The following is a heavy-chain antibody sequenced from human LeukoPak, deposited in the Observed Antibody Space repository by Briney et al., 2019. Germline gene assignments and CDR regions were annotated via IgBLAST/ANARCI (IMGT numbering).Heavy chain of an antibody. CDR2: FDPEDGET. D-gene: IGHD3-9*01. CDR1: GYTLTELS. CDR3: ATMSNILTGYYIENAFDI. Sequence: ASVKVSCKVSGYTLTELSMHWVRQAPGKGLEWMGGFDPEDGETIYAQKFQGRVTMTEDTSTDTAYMELSSLRSEDTAVYYCATMSNILTGYYIENAFDIWGQGTMVTVSS. V-gene: IGHV1-24*01. J-gene: IGHJ3*02.